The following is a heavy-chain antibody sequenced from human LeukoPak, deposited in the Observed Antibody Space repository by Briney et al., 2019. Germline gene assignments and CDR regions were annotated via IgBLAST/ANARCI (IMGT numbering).Heavy chain of an antibody. CDR1: GGSISSYY. J-gene: IGHJ4*02. CDR2: FYICGST. V-gene: IGHV4-4*07. D-gene: IGHD2-2*01. Sequence: SETLSLTCTVSGGSISSYYWSWIRQPAGKGLEWIGRFYICGSTTYNPSLKSGVTISVDTSKNQFSLKLSSVTATDTAVYYCATDSGASLVNWGQGTLVTVSS. CDR3: ATDSGASLVN.